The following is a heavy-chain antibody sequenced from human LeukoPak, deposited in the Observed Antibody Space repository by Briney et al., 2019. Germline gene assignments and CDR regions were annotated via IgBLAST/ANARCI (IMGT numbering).Heavy chain of an antibody. V-gene: IGHV4-59*08. Sequence: SETLSLTCSVSGGSINGHYWGWIRQSPGKGLEMIGYIYYTGNAYYHPSLLKSRVTISLKRSKNQFSLRLTSMTVADTAVYYCARLTAPGEFDCWGQGTLVTVSS. CDR3: ARLTAPGEFDC. CDR1: GGSINGHY. D-gene: IGHD2-21*02. J-gene: IGHJ4*02. CDR2: IYYTGNA.